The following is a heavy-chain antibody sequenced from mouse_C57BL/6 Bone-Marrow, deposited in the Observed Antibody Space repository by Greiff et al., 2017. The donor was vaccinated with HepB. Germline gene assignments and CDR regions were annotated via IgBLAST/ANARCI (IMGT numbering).Heavy chain of an antibody. CDR2: INPGSGGT. D-gene: IGHD1-1*01. CDR3: ARRGGSSPYWYFDV. Sequence: QVQLQQSGAELVRPGPSVKVSCKASGYAFTNYLIEWVKQRPGQGLEWIGVINPGSGGTNYNEKFKGKATLTADKSSSTAYMQLSSLTSEDSAVYFCARRGGSSPYWYFDVWGTGTTVTVSS. V-gene: IGHV1-54*01. J-gene: IGHJ1*03. CDR1: GYAFTNYL.